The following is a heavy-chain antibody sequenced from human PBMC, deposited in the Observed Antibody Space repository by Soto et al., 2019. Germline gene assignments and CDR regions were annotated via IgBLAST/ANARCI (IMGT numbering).Heavy chain of an antibody. CDR1: GGSISSGGCY. V-gene: IGHV4-31*03. J-gene: IGHJ6*02. D-gene: IGHD3-22*01. Sequence: SETLSLTCTVSGGSISSGGCYWSWIRQHPGKGLEWIGYIYYSGSTYYNPSLKSRVTISVDTSKNQFSLKLSSVTAADTAVYYCARDYYDSSGYRYYYYGMDVWGQGTTVTVSS. CDR3: ARDYYDSSGYRYYYYGMDV. CDR2: IYYSGST.